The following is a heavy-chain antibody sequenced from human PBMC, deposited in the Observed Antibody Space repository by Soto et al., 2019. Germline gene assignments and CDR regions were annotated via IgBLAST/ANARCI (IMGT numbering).Heavy chain of an antibody. D-gene: IGHD2-15*01. Sequence: SETLSLTCTVSCGSISSSSYYWGWIRQPPGKGLEWIGSIYYSGSTYYNPSLKSRVTISVDTSKNQFSLKLSSVTAADTAVYYCARVLRYCSGGSCYAPFDYWGQGTLVTVSS. CDR1: CGSISSSSYY. V-gene: IGHV4-39*01. CDR3: ARVLRYCSGGSCYAPFDY. J-gene: IGHJ4*02. CDR2: IYYSGST.